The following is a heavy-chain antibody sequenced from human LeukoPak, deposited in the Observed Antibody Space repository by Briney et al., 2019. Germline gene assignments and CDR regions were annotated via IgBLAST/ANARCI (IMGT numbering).Heavy chain of an antibody. Sequence: ASAKVSCKASGYTFTGYYMHWVRQAPGQGLEWMGWINPNSGGTNYAQKFQGRVTMTRDTSISTAYMELSRLRSDDTAVYYCARDAREWLLLSYYYYYYMDVWGKGTTVTVSS. CDR3: ARDAREWLLLSYYYYYYMDV. V-gene: IGHV1-2*02. J-gene: IGHJ6*03. D-gene: IGHD3-22*01. CDR1: GYTFTGYY. CDR2: INPNSGGT.